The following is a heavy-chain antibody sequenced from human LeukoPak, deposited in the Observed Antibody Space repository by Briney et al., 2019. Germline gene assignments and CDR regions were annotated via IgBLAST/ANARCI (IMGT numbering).Heavy chain of an antibody. V-gene: IGHV4-59*08. CDR3: ASSSHSSSWIGYFDY. J-gene: IGHJ4*02. CDR1: VGSISSYY. Sequence: SETLSLTCIVSVGSISSYYWSWIRQPPGKGLEWIGYIYYSGSTNYNPSLKSRVTISVDMSKNQFSLKMSSVTAADTAVYYCASSSHSSSWIGYFDYWGQGTLVTVSS. D-gene: IGHD6-13*01. CDR2: IYYSGST.